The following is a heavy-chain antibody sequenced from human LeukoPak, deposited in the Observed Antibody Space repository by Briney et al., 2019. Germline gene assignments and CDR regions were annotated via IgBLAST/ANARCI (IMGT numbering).Heavy chain of an antibody. V-gene: IGHV1-8*02. CDR1: GGTFSSSP. CDR3: ARGLVFRSGWYLFDY. CDR2: MNPNSGNT. D-gene: IGHD6-19*01. J-gene: IGHJ4*02. Sequence: GASVKVSCKASGGTFSSSPITWVRQATGQGLEWMGWMNPNSGNTGYAQKFQGRVTMTRNTSISTAYMELSSLRSEDTAVYYCARGLVFRSGWYLFDYWGQGTLVTVSS.